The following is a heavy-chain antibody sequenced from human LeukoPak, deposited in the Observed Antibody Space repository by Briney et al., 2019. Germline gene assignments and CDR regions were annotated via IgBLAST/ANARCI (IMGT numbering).Heavy chain of an antibody. J-gene: IGHJ5*02. CDR3: ASTPRYVQFNWFDP. Sequence: SETLSLTCTVSGGSISSYYWSWIRQPAGKGLEWIGRIYTSGSPNYNPSLKSRVTMSVDTSKNQFSLKLSSAPAADTAVYYCASTPRYVQFNWFDPWGQGTLVTVSS. CDR1: GGSISSYY. CDR2: IYTSGSP. D-gene: IGHD3-16*01. V-gene: IGHV4-4*07.